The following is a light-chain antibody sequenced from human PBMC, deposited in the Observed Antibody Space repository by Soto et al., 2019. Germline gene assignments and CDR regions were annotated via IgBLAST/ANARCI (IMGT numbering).Light chain of an antibody. V-gene: IGKV1D-13*01. Sequence: IHITQSPSSLSSSVADRFTITCPAIQGISNYSAWYQQKTGKAAKLLIYDASSLERGGPSRFSGSGSAREFTLTTNSIEPEDFAVYYCQQRSNWHSMTFGQGTRVEIK. CDR2: DAS. CDR3: QQRSNWHSMT. J-gene: IGKJ5*01. CDR1: QGISNY.